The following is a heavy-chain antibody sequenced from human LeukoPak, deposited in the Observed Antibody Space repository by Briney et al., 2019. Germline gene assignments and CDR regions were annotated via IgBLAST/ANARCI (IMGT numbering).Heavy chain of an antibody. CDR2: VNPDTGDA. CDR1: GYTFTDYY. J-gene: IGHJ5*02. D-gene: IGHD3-10*01. V-gene: IGHV1-2*02. Sequence: ASVKVSCKASGYTFTDYYIHWVRQAPGQGLEWIGWVNPDTGDANYGQKFKGRVTMTRDTSVTSAYMELSSLRSEDTAVYYCANQGGFGWFDPWGQGTLVTVSS. CDR3: ANQGGFGWFDP.